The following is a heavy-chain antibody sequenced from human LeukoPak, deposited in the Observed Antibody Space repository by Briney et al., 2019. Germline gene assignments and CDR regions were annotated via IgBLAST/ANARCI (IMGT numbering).Heavy chain of an antibody. CDR1: GFTFSSCA. J-gene: IGHJ6*04. D-gene: IGHD2-2*01. V-gene: IGHV3-23*01. CDR2: ISGSGGST. Sequence: GGSLRLSCAASGFTFSSCAMSWVRQAPGKGLEWVSAISGSGGSTYYADSVKGRFTISRDNSKNTLYLQMNSLRAEDTAVYYCAKNCSSTSCYERDNYYYYGMDVWGKGTTVTVSS. CDR3: AKNCSSTSCYERDNYYYYGMDV.